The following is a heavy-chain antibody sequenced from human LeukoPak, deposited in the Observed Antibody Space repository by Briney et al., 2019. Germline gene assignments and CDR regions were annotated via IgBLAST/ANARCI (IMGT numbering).Heavy chain of an antibody. CDR2: IYPGDSDT. Sequence: GESLKISCKGSGYSFNSYWIGWVRQMPGKGLEWMGIIYPGDSDTRYSPSFQGQVTISADKSISTAYLQWSSLKASDTAIYYCARHPYCGPTSCYTMDVWGKGTTVTVSS. CDR3: ARHPYCGPTSCYTMDV. V-gene: IGHV5-51*01. CDR1: GYSFNSYW. J-gene: IGHJ6*03. D-gene: IGHD2-2*02.